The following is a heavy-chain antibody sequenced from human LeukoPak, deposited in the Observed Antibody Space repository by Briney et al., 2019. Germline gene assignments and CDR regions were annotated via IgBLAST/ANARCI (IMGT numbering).Heavy chain of an antibody. V-gene: IGHV3-7*05. CDR3: ARVGYGDYDVDY. D-gene: IGHD4-17*01. CDR1: GFTFSSYW. Sequence: GGSLRLSCVASGFTFSSYWMSWVRQAPGKGLEWVANIKQDGSVKYCVDSVKGRFTISRDNAKNSLYLQMNSLRAEDTAVYYCARVGYGDYDVDYWGQGTLVTVSS. CDR2: IKQDGSVK. J-gene: IGHJ4*02.